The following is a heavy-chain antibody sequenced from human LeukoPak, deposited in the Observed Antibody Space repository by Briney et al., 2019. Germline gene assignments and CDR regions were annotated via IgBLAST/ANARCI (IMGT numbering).Heavy chain of an antibody. CDR1: GFTFSSYG. CDR3: AKHMYYYDSSGYYVY. J-gene: IGHJ4*02. CDR2: ISYDGSNK. Sequence: QAGGSLRLSCAASGFTFSSYGMHWVRQAPGKGPEWVAVISYDGSNKYYADSVKGRFTISRDNSKNTLYLQMNSLRAEDTAVYYCAKHMYYYDSSGYYVYWGQGTLVTVSS. V-gene: IGHV3-30*18. D-gene: IGHD3-22*01.